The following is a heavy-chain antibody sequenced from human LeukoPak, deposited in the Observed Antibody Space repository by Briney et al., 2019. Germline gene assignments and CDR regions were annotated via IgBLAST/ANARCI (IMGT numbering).Heavy chain of an antibody. CDR3: ARAGRTIAVAGTFRGWFDP. CDR1: GGSISSGGYS. D-gene: IGHD6-19*01. Sequence: SQTLSLTCAVSGGSISSGGYSWSWIRQPPGKGLEWIGYIYHSGSTYYNPFLKSRVTISVDRSKNQFSLKLSSVTAADTAVYYCARAGRTIAVAGTFRGWFDPWGQGTLVTVSS. V-gene: IGHV4-30-2*01. J-gene: IGHJ5*02. CDR2: IYHSGST.